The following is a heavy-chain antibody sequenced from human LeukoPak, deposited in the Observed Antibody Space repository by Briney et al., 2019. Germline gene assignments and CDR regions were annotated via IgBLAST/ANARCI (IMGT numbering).Heavy chain of an antibody. Sequence: PGRSLRLSCAASGFTFSTYAMHWVRQGPGKGLEWVAVISYDGSSKYYADSVKGRFTISRDNSKNTLYLQMSSLSAEDTAVYYCARTTTPHYYGSGSYALGYWGQGTLVTVPS. CDR3: ARTTTPHYYGSGSYALGY. J-gene: IGHJ4*02. V-gene: IGHV3-30-3*01. D-gene: IGHD3-10*01. CDR1: GFTFSTYA. CDR2: ISYDGSSK.